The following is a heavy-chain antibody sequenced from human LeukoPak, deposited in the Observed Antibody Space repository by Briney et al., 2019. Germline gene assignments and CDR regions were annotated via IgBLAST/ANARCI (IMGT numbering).Heavy chain of an antibody. J-gene: IGHJ2*01. CDR3: ARGIIAAAGGYWYFDL. CDR2: IWYDGSNT. Sequence: GGSLRLSCAASGFTFSSYGMHWVRQAPGKGLEWVAVIWYDGSNTYYADSVKGRSTISRDNSKNTLYLQMNSLRAEDTAVYYCARGIIAAAGGYWYFDLWGRGTLVTVSS. D-gene: IGHD6-13*01. V-gene: IGHV3-33*01. CDR1: GFTFSSYG.